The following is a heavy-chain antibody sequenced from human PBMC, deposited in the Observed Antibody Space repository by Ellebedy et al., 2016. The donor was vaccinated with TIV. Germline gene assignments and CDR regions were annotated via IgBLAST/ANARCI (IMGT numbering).Heavy chain of an antibody. CDR3: TRGDGYAFQT. CDR2: IKSDGTST. J-gene: IGHJ4*02. D-gene: IGHD5-24*01. CDR1: GFTFSSYW. V-gene: IGHV3-74*01. Sequence: PGGSLRLSCAASGFTFSSYWMHWVRQAPGKGLVWVSRIKSDGTSTSYADSVKGRFTISRDNAKNTLYLQMNSLRAEDTAVYYCTRGDGYAFQTWGQGTLVTVSS.